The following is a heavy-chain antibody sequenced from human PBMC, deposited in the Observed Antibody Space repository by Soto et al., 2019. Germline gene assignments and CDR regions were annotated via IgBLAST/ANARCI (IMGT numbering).Heavy chain of an antibody. CDR1: GFTFSDQF. Sequence: EVQLVESGGGLVQPGGSLRLSCAVSGFTFSDQFMDWVCQAPGKGLEWVGRSRNKPNSYTTEYAASVKGRFTSSRDDSKNSLYLQMNSLNTEDTAVYYCARASATPSRYFALWGRGTLVTVSS. V-gene: IGHV3-72*01. D-gene: IGHD1-1*01. J-gene: IGHJ2*01. CDR3: ARASATPSRYFAL. CDR2: SRNKPNSYTT.